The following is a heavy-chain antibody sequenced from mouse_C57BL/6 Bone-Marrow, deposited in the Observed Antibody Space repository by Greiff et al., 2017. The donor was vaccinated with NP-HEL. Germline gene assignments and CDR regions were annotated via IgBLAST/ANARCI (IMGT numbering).Heavy chain of an antibody. CDR1: GYSITSGYY. V-gene: IGHV3-6*01. D-gene: IGHD1-1*01. J-gene: IGHJ1*03. Sequence: EVKLMESGPGLVKPSQSLSLTCSVTGYSITSGYYWNWIRQLPGNKLEWMGYISYDGSNNYNPSLKNRISITRDTSKNQFFLKLNSVTTEDTATYYYARERGYYYGDFDFWGTGTTVTVSA. CDR2: ISYDGSN. CDR3: ARERGYYYGDFDF.